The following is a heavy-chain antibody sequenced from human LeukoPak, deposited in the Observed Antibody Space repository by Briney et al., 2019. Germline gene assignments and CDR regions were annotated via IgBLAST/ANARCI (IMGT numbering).Heavy chain of an antibody. CDR1: SGSFSGYY. CDR2: INRSGST. D-gene: IGHD3-22*01. CDR3: ARGGMIVPHTDGPDDY. J-gene: IGHJ4*02. V-gene: IGHV4-34*01. Sequence: SETLSLTCAVYSGSFSGYYWRWIRQPPGKGLEWIGEINRSGSTNYNPSLKSRVTISVDTSKNQFSLKLSSVTAADTAVYYCARGGMIVPHTDGPDDYWGQGTLVTVSS.